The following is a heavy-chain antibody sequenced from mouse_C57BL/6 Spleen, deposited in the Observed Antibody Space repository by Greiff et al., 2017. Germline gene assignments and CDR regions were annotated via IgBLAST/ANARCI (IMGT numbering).Heavy chain of an antibody. J-gene: IGHJ2*01. Sequence: VQLKQSGPELVKPGASVKMSCKASGYTFTDYNMHWVKQSHGKSLEWIGYINPNNGGTSYNQKFKGKATLTVNKSSSTAYMELRSLTSEYSAVYYCARSGLISYYFDYWGQGTTLTVSS. CDR2: INPNNGGT. V-gene: IGHV1-22*01. D-gene: IGHD3-3*01. CDR1: GYTFTDYN. CDR3: ARSGLISYYFDY.